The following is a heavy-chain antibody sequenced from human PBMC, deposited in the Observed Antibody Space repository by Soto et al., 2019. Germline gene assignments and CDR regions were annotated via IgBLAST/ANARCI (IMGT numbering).Heavy chain of an antibody. CDR2: IYYTGST. J-gene: IGHJ4*02. Sequence: QVQLQESGPGLVKPSQTLSLTCTVSGGSISSGGYYWSWIRQRPGKGLEWIGYIYYTGSTYYNPSLRSRVTISVDTSKNLFSLKLRSLTAADTAVYYCARGLYSSRRPFDYWGQGTLVTVSS. CDR3: ARGLYSSRRPFDY. D-gene: IGHD6-13*01. CDR1: GGSISSGGYY. V-gene: IGHV4-31*03.